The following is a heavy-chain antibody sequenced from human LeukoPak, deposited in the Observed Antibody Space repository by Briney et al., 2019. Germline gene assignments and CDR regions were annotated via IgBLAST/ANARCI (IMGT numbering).Heavy chain of an antibody. CDR1: GYTFTGYY. V-gene: IGHV1-2*02. D-gene: IGHD3-10*01. CDR2: INPNSGGT. CDR3: ARDRTMVRGGANWFDP. J-gene: IGHJ5*02. Sequence: ASVKVSCKASGYTFTGYYMHWVRQAPGQGLEWMGWINPNSGGTNYAQKFQGRVTMTRDTSISTAYMELSRLKSDDTAVYYYARDRTMVRGGANWFDPWGQGTLVTVSS.